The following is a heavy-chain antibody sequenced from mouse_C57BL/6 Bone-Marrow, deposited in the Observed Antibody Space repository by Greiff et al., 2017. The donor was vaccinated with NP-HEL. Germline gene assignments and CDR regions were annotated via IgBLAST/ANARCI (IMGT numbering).Heavy chain of an antibody. Sequence: QVQLQQPGAELVKPGASVKLSCKASGYTFTSYWMQWVKQRPGQGLEWIGEIDPSDSYTNSNQKFKGKATLTVDTSSSTAYMQLSSLTSEDSAVYYCARIGTMVTFDYWGQGTTLTVSA. D-gene: IGHD2-2*01. CDR3: ARIGTMVTFDY. J-gene: IGHJ2*01. V-gene: IGHV1-50*01. CDR2: IDPSDSYT. CDR1: GYTFTSYW.